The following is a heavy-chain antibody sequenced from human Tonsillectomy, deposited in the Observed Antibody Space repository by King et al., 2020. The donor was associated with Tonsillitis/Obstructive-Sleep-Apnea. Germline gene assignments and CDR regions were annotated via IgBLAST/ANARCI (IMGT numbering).Heavy chain of an antibody. D-gene: IGHD4-17*01. CDR3: ARPTVTTYAGWFDP. CDR1: GFTFSDYY. J-gene: IGHJ5*02. CDR2: ISSSSSYT. Sequence: QLVQSGGGLVKPGGSLRLSCAASGFTFSDYYMSWIRQAPGKGLEWVSYISSSSSYTNYADSVKGRFTISRDNAKNSLYLQMNSLRAEDTAVYYCARPTVTTYAGWFDPWGQGTLVTVSS. V-gene: IGHV3-11*05.